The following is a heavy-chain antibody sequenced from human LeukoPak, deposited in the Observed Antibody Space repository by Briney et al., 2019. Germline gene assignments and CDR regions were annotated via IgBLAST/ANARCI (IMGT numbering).Heavy chain of an antibody. D-gene: IGHD3-22*01. J-gene: IGHJ6*04. V-gene: IGHV3-64*01. Sequence: GGSLRLSCAASGFTFSSYAMHWVRQAPGKGLEYVSAITSNGGSTYYANSVKGRFTISRDNSKNTLYLQMGSLRAEDMAVYYCARGLAPDVWGKGTTVTVSS. CDR3: ARGLAPDV. CDR1: GFTFSSYA. CDR2: ITSNGGST.